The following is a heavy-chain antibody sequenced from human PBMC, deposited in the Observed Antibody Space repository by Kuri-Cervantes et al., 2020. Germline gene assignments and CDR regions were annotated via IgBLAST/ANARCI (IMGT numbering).Heavy chain of an antibody. Sequence: GESLKISCAASGFTFSSYAMHWVRQAPGKGLEWVAVISYDGSNKYYADSVKGRFTIFRDNSKSTLYLQMNSLRVEDTAVYYCARDREYYYYGMDVWGQGTPVTVSS. V-gene: IGHV3-30-3*01. CDR3: ARDREYYYYGMDV. D-gene: IGHD2/OR15-2a*01. CDR2: ISYDGSNK. CDR1: GFTFSSYA. J-gene: IGHJ6*02.